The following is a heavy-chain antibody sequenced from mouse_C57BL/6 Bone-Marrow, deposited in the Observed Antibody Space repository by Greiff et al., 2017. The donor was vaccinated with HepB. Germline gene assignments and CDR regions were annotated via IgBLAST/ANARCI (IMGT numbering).Heavy chain of an antibody. D-gene: IGHD1-1*01. CDR3: ARYDFDYYGSSYPLYAMDY. V-gene: IGHV1-64*01. J-gene: IGHJ4*01. Sequence: QVQLQQPGAELVKPGASVKLSCKASGYTFTSYWMHWVKQRPGQGLEWIGMIHPNSGSTNYNEKYKSKATLNVDKSSSTAYMQLSSLTSEDSAVYYCARYDFDYYGSSYPLYAMDYWGQGPSVTVSS. CDR2: IHPNSGST. CDR1: GYTFTSYW.